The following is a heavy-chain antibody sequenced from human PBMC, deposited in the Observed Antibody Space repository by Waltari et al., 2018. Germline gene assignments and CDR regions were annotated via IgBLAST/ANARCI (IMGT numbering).Heavy chain of an antibody. V-gene: IGHV5-51*01. D-gene: IGHD2-15*01. CDR1: GYSFTSYW. CDR2: IYPGDSDT. J-gene: IGHJ4*02. CDR3: ARQEKYCSGGSCYRVSFPFGY. Sequence: EVQLVQSGAEVKKPGESLKISCKGSGYSFTSYWIGWVRQMPGKGLEWMGIIYPGDSDTRYSPSFQGQVTISADKSISTAYLQWSSLKASDTAMYYCARQEKYCSGGSCYRVSFPFGYWGQGTLVTVSS.